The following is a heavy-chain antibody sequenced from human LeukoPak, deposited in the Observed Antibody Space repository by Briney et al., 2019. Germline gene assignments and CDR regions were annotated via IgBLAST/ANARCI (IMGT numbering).Heavy chain of an antibody. CDR1: GYSISSGYY. J-gene: IGHJ6*03. D-gene: IGHD3-10*01. Sequence: SETLSLTCAVSGYSISSGYYWGWIRQPPGKGLEWIGSIYHSGSTYYNPSLKSRVTISVDTSTNKFSLKLSSVTAADTAVYYCASDVLLWFGELSALMDVWGKGTTVTVSS. V-gene: IGHV4-38-2*01. CDR2: IYHSGST. CDR3: ASDVLLWFGELSALMDV.